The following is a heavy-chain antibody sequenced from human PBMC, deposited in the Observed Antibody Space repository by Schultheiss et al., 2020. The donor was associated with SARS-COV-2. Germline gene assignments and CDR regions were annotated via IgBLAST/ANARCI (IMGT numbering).Heavy chain of an antibody. Sequence: GGSLRLSCQGSGYSFNNYWIGWVRQMPGKGLEWMGIIYPGDSDTRYSPSFQGQVTISADKSISTAYLQWSSLKASDTAMYYCAREYWGSGRLDWYFDLWGRGTLVTVSS. V-gene: IGHV5-51*01. CDR2: IYPGDSDT. CDR1: GYSFNNYW. J-gene: IGHJ2*01. CDR3: AREYWGSGRLDWYFDL. D-gene: IGHD7-27*01.